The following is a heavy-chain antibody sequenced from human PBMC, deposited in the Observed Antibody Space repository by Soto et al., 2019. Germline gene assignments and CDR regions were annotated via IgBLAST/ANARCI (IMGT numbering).Heavy chain of an antibody. D-gene: IGHD3-10*01. CDR1: GFTFSSYW. Sequence: EVQLVESGGGLVQPGGSLRLSCAASGFTFSSYWMNWVRQAPGKGLVWVSRINSDGSHITYAESVKGRSTISRDNAKNTLYLQMNSLSAEDTAVYYCARAVGSNWHFDLWGRGTLVTVSS. V-gene: IGHV3-74*01. J-gene: IGHJ2*01. CDR2: INSDGSHI. CDR3: ARAVGSNWHFDL.